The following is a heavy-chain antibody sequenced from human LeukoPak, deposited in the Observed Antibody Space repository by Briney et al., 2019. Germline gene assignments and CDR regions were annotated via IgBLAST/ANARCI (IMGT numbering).Heavy chain of an antibody. V-gene: IGHV1-69*05. CDR1: GGTFSSYA. CDR3: ARVQVADTFDYYYMDV. D-gene: IGHD2-15*01. Sequence: ASVKVSCKASGGTFSSYAISWVRQAPGQGLEWMGGIIPIFGTANYAQKFQGRVTITTDESTSTAYMELSSLRSEDTAVYYCARVQVADTFDYYYMDVWGKGTTVTVSS. J-gene: IGHJ6*03. CDR2: IIPIFGTA.